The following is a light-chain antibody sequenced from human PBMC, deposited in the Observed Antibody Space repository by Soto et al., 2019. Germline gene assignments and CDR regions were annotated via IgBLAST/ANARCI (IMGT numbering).Light chain of an antibody. CDR3: SSYASSSTS. CDR2: EVS. Sequence: QSALTQPACVSVSPGQSITSSCTGTSSDVGGYNYVSWYQQHPGKAPKLMIYEVSNRPSGVSHRFSGSKSGNTASLTISGLQAEDEADYYCSSYASSSTSFGTGTKVTVL. J-gene: IGLJ1*01. V-gene: IGLV2-14*03. CDR1: SSDVGGYNY.